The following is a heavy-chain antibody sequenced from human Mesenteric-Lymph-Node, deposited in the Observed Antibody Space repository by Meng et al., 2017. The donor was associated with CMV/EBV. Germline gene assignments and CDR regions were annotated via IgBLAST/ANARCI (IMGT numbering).Heavy chain of an antibody. CDR1: GDSVISYSYY. V-gene: IGHV4-61*01. CDR3: ARDPYSGSGSGAFDY. Sequence: GDSVISYSYYWSWIRQPPGKTLEWIGYIYHSGSTNYNPSLKSRVTISVDTSKNQFSLRLSSVTAADTAVYYCARDPYSGSGSGAFDYWGQGTLVTVSS. D-gene: IGHD3-10*01. CDR2: IYHSGST. J-gene: IGHJ4*02.